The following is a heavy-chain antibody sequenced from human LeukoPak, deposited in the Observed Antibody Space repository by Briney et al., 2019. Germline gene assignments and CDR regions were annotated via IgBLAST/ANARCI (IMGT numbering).Heavy chain of an antibody. Sequence: GRSLRLSCAASGFTFDDYAMHWVRQAPGKGLEWVSGIRWNSGSIGYADSVKGRFTISRDNAKNSLYLQMNSLRAEDMALYYCTKDMGSGWYENYFDYWGQGTLVTVSS. V-gene: IGHV3-9*03. CDR3: TKDMGSGWYENYFDY. D-gene: IGHD6-19*01. J-gene: IGHJ4*02. CDR1: GFTFDDYA. CDR2: IRWNSGSI.